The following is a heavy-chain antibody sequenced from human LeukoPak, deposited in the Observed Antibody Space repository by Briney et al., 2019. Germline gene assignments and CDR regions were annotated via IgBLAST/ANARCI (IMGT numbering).Heavy chain of an antibody. CDR3: TTDHARVWGRTVDY. D-gene: IGHD3-16*01. V-gene: IGHV3-7*01. CDR2: IKQDGNEK. CDR1: TSTVRNYW. J-gene: IGHJ4*02. Sequence: GGSLRLSCAASTSTVRNYWMTWVRQAPGKGLEWVANIKQDGNEKYYVDSVKGRFTISRDNAKNSLYLQMNSLRAEDTAVYYCTTDHARVWGRTVDYWGQGTLVTVSS.